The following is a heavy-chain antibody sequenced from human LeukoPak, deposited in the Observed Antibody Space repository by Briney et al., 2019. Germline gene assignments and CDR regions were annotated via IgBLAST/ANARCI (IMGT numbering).Heavy chain of an antibody. J-gene: IGHJ4*02. CDR1: GFTFSSYA. CDR2: IKQDGSDK. CDR3: VRHSRATANDN. Sequence: PGGSLRLSCAASGFTFSSYAMSWVRQAPGKGLELVAKIKQDGSDKYYVDSVRGRFTVSRDNAKNSLYLQMNSLRAEDTAVYYCVRHSRATANDNWGQGTLVTVSS. V-gene: IGHV3-7*01. D-gene: IGHD2-21*02.